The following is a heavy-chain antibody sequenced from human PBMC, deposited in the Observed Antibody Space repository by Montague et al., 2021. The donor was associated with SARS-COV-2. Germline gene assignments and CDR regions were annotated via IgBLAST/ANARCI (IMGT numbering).Heavy chain of an antibody. Sequence: SETLSLTCAVSGGSISSTTNFWAWLRQPPGKEPEWIGSIFFSGTTYSNPSLESRVTTSVDTSNNQFSLRLTSMTAADTAVYFCARDSRGGSLYPFFDSWSQGTLVTVSS. D-gene: IGHD2-8*01. J-gene: IGHJ4*02. CDR2: IFFSGTT. CDR3: ARDSRGGSLYPFFDS. CDR1: GGSISSTTNF. V-gene: IGHV4-39*07.